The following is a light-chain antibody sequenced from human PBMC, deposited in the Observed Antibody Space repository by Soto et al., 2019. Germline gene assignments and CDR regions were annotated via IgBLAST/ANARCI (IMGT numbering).Light chain of an antibody. J-gene: IGLJ2*01. CDR1: SSNIGAGYD. CDR3: QSYDSSLSVV. Sequence: QSVLTQPPSVSGAPGQRVTISCTGSSSNIGAGYDVHWYQHLPGTAPKLLICGNINRPSGVPDRFSGSKSDTSASLAITGLQAEDEADYYCQSYDSSLSVVFGGGTKVTVL. CDR2: GNI. V-gene: IGLV1-40*01.